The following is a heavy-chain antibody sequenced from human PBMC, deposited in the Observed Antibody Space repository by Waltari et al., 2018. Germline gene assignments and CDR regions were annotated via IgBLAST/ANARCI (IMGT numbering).Heavy chain of an antibody. Sequence: QVQLQQWGAGLLKPSETLSLTCAVYGGSFSGYYWSWIRQPPGKGLEWIGEINHSGSTNYNPSLKSRVTISVDTSKNQFSLKLSSVTAADTAVYYCARGRRNYDFWSGYYDYWGQGTLVTVSS. CDR2: INHSGST. V-gene: IGHV4-34*01. J-gene: IGHJ4*02. CDR3: ARGRRNYDFWSGYYDY. CDR1: GGSFSGYY. D-gene: IGHD3-3*01.